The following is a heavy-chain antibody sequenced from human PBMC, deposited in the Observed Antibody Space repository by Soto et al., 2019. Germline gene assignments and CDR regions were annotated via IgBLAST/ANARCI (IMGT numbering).Heavy chain of an antibody. J-gene: IGHJ4*02. CDR2: ISYDGSNK. CDR3: AKIGGIAASGPRDY. D-gene: IGHD6-13*01. Sequence: GGSLRLSCAASGFTFSSYGMHWVCQAPGKWLERVAVISYDGSNKYYADSVKGRFTISRDNSKNTLYLQMNSLRAEDTAVSYCAKIGGIAASGPRDYWGQGTLVSVS. V-gene: IGHV3-30*18. CDR1: GFTFSSYG.